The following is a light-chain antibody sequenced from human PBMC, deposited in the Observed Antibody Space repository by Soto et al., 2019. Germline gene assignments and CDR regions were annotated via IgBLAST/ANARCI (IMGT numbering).Light chain of an antibody. CDR1: QSVRSTY. V-gene: IGKV3-20*01. CDR3: QQYGSSLWT. J-gene: IGKJ1*01. CDR2: GAS. Sequence: EVVLTQSPGTLSLSPGERATLSCRASQSVRSTYLAWYQQKPGQAPRLLIYGASRRATGIPDRFSGSGSGTDFTLTISRLDPEDFAVYYCQQYGSSLWTFDQGTKVEIK.